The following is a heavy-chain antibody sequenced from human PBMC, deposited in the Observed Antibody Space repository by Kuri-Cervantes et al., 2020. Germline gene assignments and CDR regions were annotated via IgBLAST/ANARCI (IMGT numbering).Heavy chain of an antibody. J-gene: IGHJ3*02. V-gene: IGHV3-30-3*01. Sequence: GESLKISCAASGFTFSSYAMHWVRQAPGKGLEWVAVISYDGSNKYYADSVKGRFTISRDNSKNTLYLQMNSLRAEDTALYYCARVVPTEDAFDIWGQGTMVTVSS. CDR3: ARVVPTEDAFDI. D-gene: IGHD1-26*01. CDR1: GFTFSSYA. CDR2: ISYDGSNK.